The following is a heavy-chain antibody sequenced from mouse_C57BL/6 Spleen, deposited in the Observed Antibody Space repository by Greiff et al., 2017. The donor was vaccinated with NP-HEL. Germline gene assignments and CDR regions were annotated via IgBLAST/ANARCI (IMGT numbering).Heavy chain of an antibody. CDR3: ASVTGGAMDY. V-gene: IGHV1-19*01. CDR2: INPYNGGT. D-gene: IGHD2-12*01. J-gene: IGHJ4*01. Sequence: VQLQQSGPVLVKPGASVKMSCKASGYTFTDYYMNWVKQSHGKSLEWIGVINPYNGGTSYNQKFKGKATLTVDKSSSTAYMELNSLTSEDSAVYYCASVTGGAMDYWGQGTSVTVSS. CDR1: GYTFTDYY.